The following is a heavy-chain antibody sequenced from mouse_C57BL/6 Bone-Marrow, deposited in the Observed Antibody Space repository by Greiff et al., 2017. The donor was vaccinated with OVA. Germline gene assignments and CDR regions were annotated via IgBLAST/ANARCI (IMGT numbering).Heavy chain of an antibody. CDR1: GYTFTDYE. Sequence: QVQLKESGAELVRPGASVTLSCKASGYTFTDYEMHWVKQTPVHGLEWIGAFDPETGGTAYNQKFKGKAILTADKSSSTAYMELRSLTSEDSAVYYCTYNVRWGQGTLVTVSA. CDR3: TYNVR. J-gene: IGHJ3*02. CDR2: FDPETGGT. V-gene: IGHV1-15*01.